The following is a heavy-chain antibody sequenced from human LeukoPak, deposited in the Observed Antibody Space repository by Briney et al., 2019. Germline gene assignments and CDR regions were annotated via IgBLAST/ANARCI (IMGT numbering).Heavy chain of an antibody. CDR1: GFTFSSYW. CDR3: ARGGDIVVVPAAIPYYMDV. V-gene: IGHV3-7*01. CDR2: IKQDGSEK. D-gene: IGHD2-2*01. Sequence: GGSLRLSCAASGFTFSSYWMSWVRQAPGKGLEWVANIKQDGSEKYYVDSVKGRFTISRDNAKNSLYLQMNSLRAEDTAVYYCARGGDIVVVPAAIPYYMDVWGKGTTVTISS. J-gene: IGHJ6*03.